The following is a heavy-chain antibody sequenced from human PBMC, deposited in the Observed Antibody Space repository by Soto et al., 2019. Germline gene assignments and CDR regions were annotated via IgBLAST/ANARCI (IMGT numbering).Heavy chain of an antibody. CDR2: INHSGST. J-gene: IGHJ4*02. D-gene: IGHD4-17*01. Sequence: QVQLQQWGAGLLKPSETLSLTCAVYGGSFSGHSWNWIRQPPGKGLEWIGEINHSGSTNYNPSLKSRVTISVDTSKNQFSLKLSSVTAADTAVYYCARVDYGDFIDYWGQGTLVTVSS. CDR3: ARVDYGDFIDY. V-gene: IGHV4-34*01. CDR1: GGSFSGHS.